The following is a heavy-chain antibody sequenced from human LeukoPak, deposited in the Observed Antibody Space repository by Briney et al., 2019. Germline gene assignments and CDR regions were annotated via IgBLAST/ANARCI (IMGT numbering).Heavy chain of an antibody. V-gene: IGHV3-74*01. CDR3: ARGPGSSGGAYVGDY. CDR1: GFTFSYHW. Sequence: GGFLRLSCGASGFTFSYHWMHWVRHVPGKGLVWLSRIDGGGSSTSYADSVKGRFSISRDNAKSTLYLQMSSLRAEDTAVYYCARGPGSSGGAYVGDYWGPGTLVTVSS. J-gene: IGHJ4*01. CDR2: IDGGGSST. D-gene: IGHD3-22*01.